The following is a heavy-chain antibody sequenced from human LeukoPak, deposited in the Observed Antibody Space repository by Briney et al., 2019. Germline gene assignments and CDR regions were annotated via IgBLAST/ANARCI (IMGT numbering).Heavy chain of an antibody. CDR1: GGSFSGYY. J-gene: IGHJ3*02. V-gene: IGHV4-59*01. CDR2: IYYSGST. Sequence: SETLSLTCAVYGGSFSGYYWSWIRQPPGKGLEWIGYIYYSGSTNYNPSLKSRVTISVDTSKNQFSLKLSSVTAADTAVYYCARVRSDLGDAFDIWGQGTMVTVSS. CDR3: ARVRSDLGDAFDI. D-gene: IGHD3-16*02.